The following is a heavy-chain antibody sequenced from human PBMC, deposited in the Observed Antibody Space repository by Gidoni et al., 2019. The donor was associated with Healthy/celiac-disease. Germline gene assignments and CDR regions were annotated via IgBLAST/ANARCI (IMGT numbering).Heavy chain of an antibody. Sequence: VRQAPGQGLEWMGGIIPSFGKANYAQKFQGRVTINAEESTRTAYMELSCMRSEDTAVYYCARDEGLYLWFGELFRADWFDPWGQGTLVTVSS. J-gene: IGHJ5*02. V-gene: IGHV1-69*01. CDR2: IIPSFGKA. CDR3: ARDEGLYLWFGELFRADWFDP. D-gene: IGHD3-10*01.